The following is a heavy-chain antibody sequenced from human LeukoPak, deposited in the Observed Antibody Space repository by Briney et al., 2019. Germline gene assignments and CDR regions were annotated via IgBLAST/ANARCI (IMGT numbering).Heavy chain of an antibody. Sequence: GGSLRLSCAASGFTVSSNYMSWVRQAPGKGLEWGSVIYSGVSTYYADSVKGRFTISRDNSKNTLYLQMNSLRAEDTAVYYCAGIRDLGWFDPWGQGTLVTVSS. CDR2: IYSGVST. CDR3: AGIRDLGWFDP. CDR1: GFTVSSNY. V-gene: IGHV3-66*02. J-gene: IGHJ5*02.